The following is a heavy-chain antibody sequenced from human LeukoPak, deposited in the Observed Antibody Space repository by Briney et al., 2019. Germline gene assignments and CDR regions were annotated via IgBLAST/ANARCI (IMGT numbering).Heavy chain of an antibody. Sequence: GGSLRLSCAASGFTFSSYGMHWVRQAPGKGLEWVAFIRYDGSNKYYADSVKGRFTISRDNPKNTLYLQMNSLRVEDTAVYYCATLPYYYDSSGSYYFDYWGQGTLVTVSS. V-gene: IGHV3-30*02. J-gene: IGHJ4*02. D-gene: IGHD3-22*01. CDR1: GFTFSSYG. CDR2: IRYDGSNK. CDR3: ATLPYYYDSSGSYYFDY.